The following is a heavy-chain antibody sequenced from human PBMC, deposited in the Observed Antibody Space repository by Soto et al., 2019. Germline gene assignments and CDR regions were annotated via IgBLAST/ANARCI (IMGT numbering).Heavy chain of an antibody. CDR1: GGSITSYY. D-gene: IGHD3-10*01. CDR2: IYYSGGT. V-gene: IGHV4-59*03. CDR3: AGGTMGTGYFDF. J-gene: IGHJ4*01. Sequence: ASETLSLTCTVSGGSITSYYWSWIRQPPGKGLEWIGHIYYSGGTTYNPSLKSRVTISVDTSKNQFSLKLSSVTAADTAVYYCAGGTMGTGYFDFWGHGTLVTVSS.